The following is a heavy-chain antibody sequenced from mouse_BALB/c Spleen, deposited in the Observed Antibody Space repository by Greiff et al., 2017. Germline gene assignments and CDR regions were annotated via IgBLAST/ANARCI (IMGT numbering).Heavy chain of an antibody. CDR2: ISSGSSTI. V-gene: IGHV5-17*02. CDR1: GFTFSSFG. Sequence: EVKLQESGGGLVQPGGSRKLSCAASGFTFSSFGMHWVRQAPEKGLEWVAYISSGSSTIYYADTVKGRFTISRDNPKNTLFLQMTSLRSEDTAMYYCASSYGSSYLDYWGQGTTLTVSS. J-gene: IGHJ2*01. D-gene: IGHD1-1*01. CDR3: ASSYGSSYLDY.